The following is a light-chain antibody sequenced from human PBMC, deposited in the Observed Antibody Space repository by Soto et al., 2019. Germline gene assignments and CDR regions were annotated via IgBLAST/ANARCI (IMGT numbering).Light chain of an antibody. J-gene: IGLJ2*01. V-gene: IGLV2-14*01. CDR2: EVS. CDR1: SSDVGDYNS. CDR3: SSYINTSTLV. Sequence: QSALTQPASVSGSPGQSIAISFTGTSSDVGDYNSVSWYQQHPGKVPKLVIFEVSNRPSGVSNRFSGSKSGNTASLTISGLQAEDEADYFCSSYINTSTLVFGGGTKVTVL.